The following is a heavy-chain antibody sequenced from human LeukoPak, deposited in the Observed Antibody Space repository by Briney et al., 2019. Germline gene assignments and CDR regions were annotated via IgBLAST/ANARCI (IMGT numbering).Heavy chain of an antibody. V-gene: IGHV3-48*03. CDR2: ISSSGSTI. D-gene: IGHD6-6*01. CDR1: GFTVSSYE. CDR3: ARDWSRSSSSSYYYYGMDV. Sequence: PGGSLRLSCAASGFTVSSYEMNWVRQAPGKGLEWVSYISSSGSTIYYADPGKGRFTISRDNAKNSLYLQMNSLRAEDTAVYYCARDWSRSSSSSYYYYGMDVWGQGTTVTVSS. J-gene: IGHJ6*02.